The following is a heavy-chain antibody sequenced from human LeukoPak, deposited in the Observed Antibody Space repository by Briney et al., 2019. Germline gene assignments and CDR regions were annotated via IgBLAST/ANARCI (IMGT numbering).Heavy chain of an antibody. J-gene: IGHJ3*02. CDR2: INAGNGNT. CDR3: ARPSEYPVGRIVGATGAFDI. D-gene: IGHD1-26*01. V-gene: IGHV1-3*01. Sequence: GASVKVSCKASGYTFTSYAMHWVRQAPGQRLEWMGWINAGNGNTKYSQEFQGRVTITRDTSASTAYMELTRLRSDDTAVYYCARPSEYPVGRIVGATGAFDIWGQGTMVTVSS. CDR1: GYTFTSYA.